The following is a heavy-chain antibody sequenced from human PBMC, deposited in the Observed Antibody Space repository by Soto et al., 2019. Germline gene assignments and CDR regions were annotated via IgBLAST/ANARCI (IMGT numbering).Heavy chain of an antibody. CDR2: VTHTGTT. D-gene: IGHD2-15*01. J-gene: IGHJ5*01. CDR1: GGTSTTYS. Sequence: SETLSLTCANYGGTSTTYSWNWIRQPPGKRPEWIGEVTHTGTTNHNPSLRSRLTISEDLSKNQFSLSLTSMPAADTATYYCARQRTVGGWYDSWGQGSLVTVSS. V-gene: IGHV4-34*01. CDR3: ARQRTVGGWYDS.